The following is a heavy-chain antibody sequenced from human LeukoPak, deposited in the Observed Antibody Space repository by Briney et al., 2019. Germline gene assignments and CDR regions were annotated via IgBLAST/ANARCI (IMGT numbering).Heavy chain of an antibody. CDR2: ISGGGITT. CDR3: GAGTHYFDY. J-gene: IGHJ4*02. D-gene: IGHD6-25*01. Sequence: PGGSLRLSCAASGFSFSRYGMSWVRQAPGKGLEWVSSISGGGITTYYADSVKGRFIISRDNSQNTLYLQMNSLRAEDTAVYYCGAGTHYFDYWGQGTLVTVSS. V-gene: IGHV3-23*01. CDR1: GFSFSRYG.